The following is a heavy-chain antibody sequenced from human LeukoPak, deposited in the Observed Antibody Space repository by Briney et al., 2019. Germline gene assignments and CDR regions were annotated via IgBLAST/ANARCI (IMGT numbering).Heavy chain of an antibody. CDR1: GYTFTNYG. V-gene: IGHV1-18*01. J-gene: IGHJ4*02. CDR2: ISGYQGST. CDR3: ARSGLGTISAGPFNY. D-gene: IGHD5-24*01. Sequence: ASVTVSCKASGYTFTNYGITWVRQAPGQGLEWMGWISGYQGSTKYAQNFQGRVTMTIDTSTSTAYMDLRSLRSDDTAIYFCARSGLGTISAGPFNYWGQGTLVAVSS.